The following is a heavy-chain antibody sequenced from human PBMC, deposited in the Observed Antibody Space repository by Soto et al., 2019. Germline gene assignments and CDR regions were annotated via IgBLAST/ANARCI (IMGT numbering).Heavy chain of an antibody. Sequence: EASVKVSCKASGYTFTAHYMHWVRQAPGQGLEWRGWINSNTGHTGYAQKFQGGVTLTRDTSISTAYMELSSLTSGDTAVYYCARETLVSAKQFDLWGQGTMVTVSS. D-gene: IGHD6-13*01. V-gene: IGHV1-2*02. CDR1: GYTFTAHY. J-gene: IGHJ3*01. CDR3: ARETLVSAKQFDL. CDR2: INSNTGHT.